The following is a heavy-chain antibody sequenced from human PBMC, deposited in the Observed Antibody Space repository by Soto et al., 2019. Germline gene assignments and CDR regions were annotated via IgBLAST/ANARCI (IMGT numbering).Heavy chain of an antibody. CDR2: IYYSGST. CDR3: ARLYYDILTGYYYYMAV. CDR1: GGSISSSSYY. V-gene: IGHV4-39*01. J-gene: IGHJ6*03. Sequence: PSETLSLTCTASGGSISSSSYYWGWIRQPPGKGLEWIGSIYYSGSTYYNPSLKSRVTISVDTSKNQFSLKLSSVTAADTAVYYCARLYYDILTGYYYYMAVWGKGTTVTVSS. D-gene: IGHD3-9*01.